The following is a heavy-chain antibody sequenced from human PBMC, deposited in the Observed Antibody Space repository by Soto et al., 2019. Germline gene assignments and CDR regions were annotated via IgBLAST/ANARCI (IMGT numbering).Heavy chain of an antibody. CDR2: IWTSGST. V-gene: IGHV4-4*07. Sequence: QVQLQESGPGLVKPSETLSLTCNVSGDSMSKYYWSWVRQPAGKGLEWIGRIWTSGSTNYNPSLKRRVTMSIDTANKHFPLDLESVTGADTAGYYWARTVGAAYYFDLWGQGVLVTVSS. CDR1: GDSMSKYY. CDR3: ARTVGAAYYFDL. D-gene: IGHD3-16*01. J-gene: IGHJ4*02.